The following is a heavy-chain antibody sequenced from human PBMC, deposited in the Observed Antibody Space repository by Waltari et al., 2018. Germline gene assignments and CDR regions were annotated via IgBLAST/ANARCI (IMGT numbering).Heavy chain of an antibody. CDR2: IKQDGTQQ. CDR1: GFTFGSHW. J-gene: IGHJ4*02. D-gene: IGHD3-10*01. Sequence: EVQLVESGGGLVQPGWSLRLSCVASGFTFGSHWMSWVRQAPEKGLEWVADIKQDGTQQYYVDSVKGRFTVSRDNHKNSLFLQMNSLRAEDTAVYYCARALPGEITVYDYWAQGALVTVSS. CDR3: ARALPGEITVYDY. V-gene: IGHV3-7*01.